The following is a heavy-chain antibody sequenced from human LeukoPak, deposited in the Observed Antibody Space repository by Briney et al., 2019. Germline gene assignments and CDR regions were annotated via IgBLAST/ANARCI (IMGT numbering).Heavy chain of an antibody. Sequence: PGGSLRLSCAASGFTFTNYVMVWVRQAQGKGLEWVSAISENGGAADYADSVRGRFTISRDNSQNTLYQQMNSLRAEDTAVYYCAKRTGVTELHFDHWGQGTLVTVSS. D-gene: IGHD1-7*01. CDR2: ISENGGAA. J-gene: IGHJ4*02. CDR1: GFTFTNYV. V-gene: IGHV3-23*01. CDR3: AKRTGVTELHFDH.